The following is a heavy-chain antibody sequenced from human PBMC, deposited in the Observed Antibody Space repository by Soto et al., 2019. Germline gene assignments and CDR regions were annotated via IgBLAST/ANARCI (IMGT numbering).Heavy chain of an antibody. CDR2: ISSNGGST. D-gene: IGHD5-12*01. CDR1: GFTFSDAW. CDR3: ARDHIGYDR. J-gene: IGHJ4*02. V-gene: IGHV3-64*01. Sequence: PGGSLRLSCAASGFTFSDAWMNWVRQAPGKGLEYVSAISSNGGSTYYANSVKGRFTISRDNSKNTLYLQMGSLRAEDMAVYYCARDHIGYDRWGQGTLVTVSS.